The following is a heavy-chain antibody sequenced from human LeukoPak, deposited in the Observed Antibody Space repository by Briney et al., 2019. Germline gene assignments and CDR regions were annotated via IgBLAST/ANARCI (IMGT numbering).Heavy chain of an antibody. CDR1: GYTFTNFY. J-gene: IGHJ4*02. CDR3: ARGPESHYYDRPGSFDY. CDR2: INPSGGST. D-gene: IGHD3-22*01. V-gene: IGHV1-46*01. Sequence: ASGKVSCKASGYTFTNFYMHWGRQAPGQGLEWRGIINPSGGSTSYAQKFQGRVTMTRDTSRSTVYMELSRLRSEDTAVYYCARGPESHYYDRPGSFDYWGAGTLVTASS.